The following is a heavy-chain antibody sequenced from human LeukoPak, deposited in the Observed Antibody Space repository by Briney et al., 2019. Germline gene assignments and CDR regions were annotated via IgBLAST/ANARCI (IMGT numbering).Heavy chain of an antibody. CDR1: GFTLSSYW. Sequence: GGSLRLSCAASGFTLSSYWMSWVRQAPGKGLEWVANIKQDGSEKYYVDSVKGRFTISRDNAKNSLYLQMNSLRAEDTAVYYCARDNSLLWFGELEYGMDVWGQGTTVTVSS. CDR3: ARDNSLLWFGELEYGMDV. D-gene: IGHD3-10*01. CDR2: IKQDGSEK. V-gene: IGHV3-7*01. J-gene: IGHJ6*02.